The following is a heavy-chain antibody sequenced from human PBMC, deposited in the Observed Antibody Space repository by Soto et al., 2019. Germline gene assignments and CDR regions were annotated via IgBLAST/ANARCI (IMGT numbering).Heavy chain of an antibody. CDR1: GYTFSSYG. CDR2: INAGNGNT. CDR3: ARLSVTTGWFDP. J-gene: IGHJ5*02. D-gene: IGHD4-17*01. Sequence: ASVKVSCKASGYTFSSYGLSWVRQAPGQRLEWMGWINAGNGNTKYSQKFQGRVTMTTDTSTSTAYMELRSLRSDDTAVYYCARLSVTTGWFDPWGQGTLVTVSS. V-gene: IGHV1-18*01.